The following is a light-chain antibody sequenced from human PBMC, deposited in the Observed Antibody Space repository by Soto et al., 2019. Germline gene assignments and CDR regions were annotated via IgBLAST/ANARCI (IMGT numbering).Light chain of an antibody. CDR1: QSVDTTF. Sequence: EIVLTQSPGSLSLSPGQRATLSCRASQSVDTTFFAWYQQKPGRPPRLLIYGASTRATGIPARFSGSGSGTEFTLSISSLQSEDFAVYYCQQYNKWPITFGLGTRLE. V-gene: IGKV3-15*01. CDR3: QQYNKWPIT. J-gene: IGKJ5*01. CDR2: GAS.